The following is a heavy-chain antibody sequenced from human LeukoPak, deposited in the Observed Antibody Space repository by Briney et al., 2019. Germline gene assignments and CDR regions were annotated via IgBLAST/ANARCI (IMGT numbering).Heavy chain of an antibody. CDR1: GFTVSSNY. V-gene: IGHV3-53*01. CDR3: ARDGNRYNYAEYYFDY. D-gene: IGHD5-18*01. CDR2: IYSGGST. Sequence: PGGSLRLSCAASGFTVSSNYMSWVRQAPGKGLEWVSVIYSGGSTYYADSVKGRFTISRDNAKNSLYLQMNSLRAEDTAVYYCARDGNRYNYAEYYFDYWGQGTLVTVSS. J-gene: IGHJ4*02.